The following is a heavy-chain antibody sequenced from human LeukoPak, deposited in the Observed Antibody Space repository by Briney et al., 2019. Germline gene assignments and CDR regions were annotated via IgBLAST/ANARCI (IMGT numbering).Heavy chain of an antibody. V-gene: IGHV1-3*01. J-gene: IGHJ4*02. Sequence: ASVKVSCKASGYTFTSYAMHWVRQAPGQRLEWMGWINAGNGITKYSQKFQGRVTITRDTSASTAYMELSSLRSEDTAVYYCARDRPKGGDFDYWGQGTLVTVSS. CDR1: GYTFTSYA. CDR2: INAGNGIT. CDR3: ARDRPKGGDFDY.